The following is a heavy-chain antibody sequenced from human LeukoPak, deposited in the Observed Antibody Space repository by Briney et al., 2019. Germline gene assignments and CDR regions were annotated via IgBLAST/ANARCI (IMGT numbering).Heavy chain of an antibody. CDR3: AKEGGSGWYATPETTWYFDL. J-gene: IGHJ2*01. V-gene: IGHV3-30*04. Sequence: GGSLRLSCAASGFTFSSYAMHWVRQAPGKGLGWVAVISYDGSNKYYADSVKGRFTISRDNSKNTLYLQMNSLRAEDTAVYYCAKEGGSGWYATPETTWYFDLWGRGTLVTVSS. D-gene: IGHD6-19*01. CDR2: ISYDGSNK. CDR1: GFTFSSYA.